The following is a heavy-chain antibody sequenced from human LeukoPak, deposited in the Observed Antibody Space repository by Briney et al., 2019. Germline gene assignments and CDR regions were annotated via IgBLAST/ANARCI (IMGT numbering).Heavy chain of an antibody. CDR2: IWADGSDQ. Sequence: GGSLRLSCAASGFSFSTHAMHWVRQAPGKGLDWVAFIWADGSDQEYADSVKGRFTISKDNAKNFLYLQMNSLGAEDTAVYYCARFGYVAAVDLWGQGTLVTVSS. CDR1: GFSFSTHA. D-gene: IGHD2-15*01. V-gene: IGHV3-33*01. J-gene: IGHJ4*02. CDR3: ARFGYVAAVDL.